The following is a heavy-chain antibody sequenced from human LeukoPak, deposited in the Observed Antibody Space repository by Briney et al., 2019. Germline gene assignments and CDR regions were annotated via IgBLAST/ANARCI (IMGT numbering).Heavy chain of an antibody. Sequence: ASVKVSCKASGYTFTSYDINWVRQATGQGLEWMGWMNPNSGNTGYAQKFQGRVTMTRNTSISTAYMELSSLRSEDTAVYYCARVVVVVVYRIYYYYYMDVWGKGTTVTISS. J-gene: IGHJ6*03. CDR1: GYTFTSYD. CDR2: MNPNSGNT. D-gene: IGHD2-15*01. V-gene: IGHV1-8*02. CDR3: ARVVVVVVYRIYYYYYMDV.